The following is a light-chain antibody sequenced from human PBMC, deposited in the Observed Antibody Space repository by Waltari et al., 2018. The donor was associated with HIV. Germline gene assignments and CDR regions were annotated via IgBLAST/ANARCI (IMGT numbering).Light chain of an antibody. J-gene: IGKJ5*01. V-gene: IGKV3-20*01. CDR1: QTISNNY. CDR3: QQYHNTPFT. CDR2: GAS. Sequence: EIVLTPSPGTLSLSPGERATLSCRASQTISNNYLVWYQQKPGRAPRLLISGASNRATGIPDRFSGSGSGTDFTLTITRLEPEDSAVYYCQQYHNTPFTFGQGTRLEIK.